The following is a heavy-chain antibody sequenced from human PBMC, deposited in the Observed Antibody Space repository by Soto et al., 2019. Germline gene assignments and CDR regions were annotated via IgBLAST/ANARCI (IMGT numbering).Heavy chain of an antibody. CDR1: GFTFSSFW. CDR3: TRDIGGWGGY. J-gene: IGHJ4*02. D-gene: IGHD3-10*01. V-gene: IGHV3-74*01. Sequence: EVQLVESGGGLVQPGGSLRLSCEASGFTFSSFWLHWVRQAPGRGLEWVSRTNEDGSTINYADSVKGRFTISRDNAKNTFYLEMNSRRVEDTAVYYCTRDIGGWGGYWGPGTLVTVSS. CDR2: TNEDGSTI.